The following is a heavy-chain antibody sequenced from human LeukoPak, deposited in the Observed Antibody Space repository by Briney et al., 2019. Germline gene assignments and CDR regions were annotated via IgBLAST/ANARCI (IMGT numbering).Heavy chain of an antibody. D-gene: IGHD5-18*01. CDR1: GGTFSSYA. V-gene: IGHV1-69*13. J-gene: IGHJ6*02. CDR2: IIPIFGTA. Sequence: SVKVSCKAAGGTFSSYAISWVRQAPGQGVEWMGGIIPIFGTANYAQKFQGRVTITADESTSTAYMELSSLRSEDTAVYYCARDLGIQLHYYYGMDVWGQGTTVTVSS. CDR3: ARDLGIQLHYYYGMDV.